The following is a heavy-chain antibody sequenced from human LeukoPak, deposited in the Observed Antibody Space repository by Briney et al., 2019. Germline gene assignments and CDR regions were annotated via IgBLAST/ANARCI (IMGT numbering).Heavy chain of an antibody. V-gene: IGHV3-30-3*01. CDR2: ISYDGSNK. CDR1: GFTFSSYA. Sequence: PGRSLRLSCAASGFTFSSYAMHWVRQAPGKGLEWVALISYDGSNKYYADSVKGRFTISRDNFKNTLYLQMNSLRAEDTAVYYCARDQRSGGSFDYRGQGTLVIDSS. CDR3: ARDQRSGGSFDY. D-gene: IGHD1-26*01. J-gene: IGHJ4*02.